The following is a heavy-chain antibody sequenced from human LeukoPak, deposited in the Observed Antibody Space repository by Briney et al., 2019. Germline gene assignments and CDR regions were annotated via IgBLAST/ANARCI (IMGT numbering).Heavy chain of an antibody. CDR2: IRSNEDTT. D-gene: IGHD5/OR15-5a*01. J-gene: IGHJ4*02. V-gene: IGHV3-23*01. Sequence: PWGTLSLSCTASGFTFSSLAMTWVRHAPPPGLEWVSTIRSNEDTTYNSDPAKGRFTISRENSNKTLYFEFHSLRTDATTTLYWAKTQELVYGVFDSWGEGTMDTVSS. CDR1: GFTFSSLA. CDR3: AKTQELVYGVFDS.